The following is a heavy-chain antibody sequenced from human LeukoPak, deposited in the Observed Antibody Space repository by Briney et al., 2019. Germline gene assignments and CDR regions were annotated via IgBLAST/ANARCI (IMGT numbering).Heavy chain of an antibody. CDR3: VRGFRGYSGYDSGY. J-gene: IGHJ4*02. CDR2: IIPIFGTA. D-gene: IGHD5-12*01. V-gene: IGHV1-69*06. Sequence: ASVKVSCKASGGTFSSYAISWVRQAPGQGLEWMGRIIPIFGTANYAQKFQGRVTITADKSTSTAYMELSSLRSEDTAVYYCVRGFRGYSGYDSGYWGQGTLITVSS. CDR1: GGTFSSYA.